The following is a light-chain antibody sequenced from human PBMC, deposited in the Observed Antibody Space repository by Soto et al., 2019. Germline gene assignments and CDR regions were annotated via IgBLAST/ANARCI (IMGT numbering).Light chain of an antibody. CDR1: QGISSY. CDR2: AAS. V-gene: IGKV1-9*01. J-gene: IGKJ5*01. Sequence: IHMTQSPSSLSASVGDTVTIACRASQGISSYLAWYQQKQGKAPKVLIYAASTLQSGVPSRFSGSVSGTEFNLTISRLQTEDFATYYCQQLNSYPITFGQGTRLEI. CDR3: QQLNSYPIT.